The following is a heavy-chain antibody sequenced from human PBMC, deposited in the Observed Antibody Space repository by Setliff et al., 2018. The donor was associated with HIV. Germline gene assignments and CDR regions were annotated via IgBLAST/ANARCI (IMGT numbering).Heavy chain of an antibody. CDR3: ARRPISPYTLTTGMLDP. D-gene: IGHD3-10*01. V-gene: IGHV4-34*01. J-gene: IGHJ5*02. CDR2: INEGGNP. Sequence: SLTCGVYGGSFSGYYWTWIRQPPGKGLQWIGEINEGGNPNYDPSLKSRVTMSVDTSKNQISLRLISLTAADTAVYYCARRPISPYTLTTGMLDPWGQGTLVTVSS. CDR1: GGSFSGYY.